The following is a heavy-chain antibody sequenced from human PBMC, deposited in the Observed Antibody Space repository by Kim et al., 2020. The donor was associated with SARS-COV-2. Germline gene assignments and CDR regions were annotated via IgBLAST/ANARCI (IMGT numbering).Heavy chain of an antibody. V-gene: IGHV1-69*02. D-gene: IGHD3-22*01. Sequence: SVKVSCKASGGSFRNFIITWVRQAPGQGLEWMGRIIPILGIAEYAQKFQGRVTITADRSTTTAYMEMTSLRSEDTAMYYCARWNHYDSSDSRYFDLWGRGTLVTVSS. CDR3: ARWNHYDSSDSRYFDL. CDR2: IIPILGIA. J-gene: IGHJ2*01. CDR1: GGSFRNFI.